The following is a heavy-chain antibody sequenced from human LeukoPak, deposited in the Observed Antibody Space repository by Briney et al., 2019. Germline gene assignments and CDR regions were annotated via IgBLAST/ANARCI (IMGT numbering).Heavy chain of an antibody. CDR2: ISSGSSAI. Sequence: KPGGSLRLSCAASGFIFSDYYMSWIRQAPGKGLEWVPIISSGSSAIFSADALKGRFTISRDNAKNSLYLQMNSLRAEDTALYYCARVGFWSGRGSNEDYWGQGTLVTVSS. CDR3: ARVGFWSGRGSNEDY. V-gene: IGHV3-11*01. CDR1: GFIFSDYY. J-gene: IGHJ4*02. D-gene: IGHD3-3*01.